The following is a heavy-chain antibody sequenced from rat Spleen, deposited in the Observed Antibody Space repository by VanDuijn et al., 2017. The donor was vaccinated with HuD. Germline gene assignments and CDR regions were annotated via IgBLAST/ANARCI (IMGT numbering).Heavy chain of an antibody. CDR3: ARRDFSSFIYAFFDY. D-gene: IGHD1-2*01. Sequence: EVQLVESGGGLVQPGRSLKVSCAASGFTFSNYYMAWVRQAPKKGLEWVASINYEGSSIYYGESVKGRFTISRDNAKSTLYLQMNSLRSEDTATYYCARRDFSSFIYAFFDYWGQGVMVTVSS. V-gene: IGHV5-22*01. CDR2: INYEGSSI. CDR1: GFTFSNYY. J-gene: IGHJ2*01.